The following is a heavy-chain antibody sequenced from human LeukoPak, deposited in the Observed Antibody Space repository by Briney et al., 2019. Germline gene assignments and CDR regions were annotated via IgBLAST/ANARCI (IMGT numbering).Heavy chain of an antibody. V-gene: IGHV4-59*01. D-gene: IGHD5-18*01. CDR3: ARDRDTAMVPGAFDI. J-gene: IGHJ3*02. CDR2: IYYSGST. Sequence: TSETLSLTCTVSGGSISSYYWSWIRQPPGKGLEWIGYIYYSGSTNYNPSLKSRVTISVDTSKNQFSLKLSSVTAADTAVYYCARDRDTAMVPGAFDIWGQGTMVTVSS. CDR1: GGSISSYY.